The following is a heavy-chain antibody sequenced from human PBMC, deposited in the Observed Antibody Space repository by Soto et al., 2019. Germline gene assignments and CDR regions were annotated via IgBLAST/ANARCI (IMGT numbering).Heavy chain of an antibody. Sequence: ASVKVSCKASGYTFTGYYMHWVRQAPGQGLEWMGWINPNSGGTNYAQKFQGRVTMTRDTSISTAYMELSRLRSDDTAVYYCARDRYYYESSGYYPVGYYYYGMDVWGQGTTVTVSS. V-gene: IGHV1-2*02. J-gene: IGHJ6*02. CDR1: GYTFTGYY. CDR3: ARDRYYYESSGYYPVGYYYYGMDV. CDR2: INPNSGGT. D-gene: IGHD3-22*01.